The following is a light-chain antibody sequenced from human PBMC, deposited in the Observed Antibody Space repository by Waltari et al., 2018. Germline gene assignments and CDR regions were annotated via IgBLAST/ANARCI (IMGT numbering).Light chain of an antibody. CDR3: QEYYGTPPDT. Sequence: DIVMTQSPDSLAVSLGERATINCKSSQSVLYSSNNKNYVAWYQQKPGQPPKLLIYWASTRESGVPDRFSGSGSGTDFTLTISSLQAEDVAVYYCQEYYGTPPDTFGQGTKLEIK. CDR2: WAS. CDR1: QSVLYSSNNKNY. J-gene: IGKJ2*01. V-gene: IGKV4-1*01.